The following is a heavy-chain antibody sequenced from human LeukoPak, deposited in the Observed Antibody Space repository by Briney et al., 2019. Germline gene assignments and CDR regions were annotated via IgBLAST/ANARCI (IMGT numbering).Heavy chain of an antibody. CDR3: ARGAVWYDSSGYVDY. J-gene: IGHJ4*02. Sequence: GESLKISCKGSGYSFTSYWIGWVRQMPGKGLEWMGIIYPGDSDTRYSPSFQGQVTISADKSISTAYLQWSSLKASDTAMYYCARGAVWYDSSGYVDYWGQGTLVTVSS. CDR1: GYSFTSYW. D-gene: IGHD3-22*01. CDR2: IYPGDSDT. V-gene: IGHV5-51*01.